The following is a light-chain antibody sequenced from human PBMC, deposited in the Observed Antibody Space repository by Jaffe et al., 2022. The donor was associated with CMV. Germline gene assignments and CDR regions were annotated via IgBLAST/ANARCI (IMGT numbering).Light chain of an antibody. CDR2: GAS. Sequence: EIVLTQSPGTLSLSPGERATLSCRASQSFSSTYLAWYQQKPGQAPRLLIYGASSRATGIPDRFSGSGSGTDFTLTISRLEPEDFAMYYCHQYGSSPPWTFAQGTKVEIK. V-gene: IGKV3-20*01. CDR3: HQYGSSPPWT. J-gene: IGKJ1*01. CDR1: QSFSSTY.